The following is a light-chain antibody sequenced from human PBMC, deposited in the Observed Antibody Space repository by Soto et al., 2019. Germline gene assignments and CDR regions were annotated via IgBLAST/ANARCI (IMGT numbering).Light chain of an antibody. CDR3: QQSYSTPLT. CDR2: AAS. V-gene: IGKV1-39*01. Sequence: DLQMTQSPSSLSASVGDRVLITCRASQGVSKYLNWYQQKPGKAPELLIHAASSLQSGVPSRFSGSGSGTDFTLTISSLQPEDFATYFCQQSYSTPLTFGGGTKVEIK. CDR1: QGVSKY. J-gene: IGKJ4*01.